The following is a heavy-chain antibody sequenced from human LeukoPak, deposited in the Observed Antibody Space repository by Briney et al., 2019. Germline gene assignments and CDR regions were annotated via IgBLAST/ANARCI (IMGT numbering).Heavy chain of an antibody. CDR3: ARREGNSPH. CDR2: INSDGSST. CDR1: GFTFSSYW. J-gene: IGHJ1*01. V-gene: IGHV3-74*01. Sequence: VHPGGPLILSCAASGFTFSSYWMHCVRQAPGKVLVCVSRINSDGSSTSYADSVKGRFTISRDNAKNSLYRQISGLRAVDPAVCCCARREGNSPHSGQGPVVTVST. D-gene: IGHD1-26*01.